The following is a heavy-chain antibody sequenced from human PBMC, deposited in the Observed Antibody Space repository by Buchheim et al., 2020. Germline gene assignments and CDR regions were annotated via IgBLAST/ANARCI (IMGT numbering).Heavy chain of an antibody. CDR3: AKVPVPAARDFDY. J-gene: IGHJ4*02. Sequence: QVQLVESGGGVVQPGRSLRLSCAASGFTFSSYGMHWVRQAPGQGLEWVAVISYDGSNKYYADSVKGRFTISRDNSKNTLYLQMNSLRAEDTAVYYCAKVPVPAARDFDYWGQGTL. CDR1: GFTFSSYG. D-gene: IGHD2-2*01. V-gene: IGHV3-30*18. CDR2: ISYDGSNK.